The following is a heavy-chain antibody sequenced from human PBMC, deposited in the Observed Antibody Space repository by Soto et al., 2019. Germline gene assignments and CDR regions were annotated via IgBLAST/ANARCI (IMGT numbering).Heavy chain of an antibody. CDR2: IYFSGRT. Sequence: SETLSLTCTVSGDSVSSGDYYWTWIRQPPGKGLEWVGHIYFSGRTNYIPSLESRVTISLDTSKNQFSLKMTSVTAADRAMYVCARYNSYAIDDWGRGTLVPVSS. CDR1: GDSVSSGDYY. J-gene: IGHJ4*02. V-gene: IGHV4-61*08. CDR3: ARYNSYAIDD. D-gene: IGHD2-8*01.